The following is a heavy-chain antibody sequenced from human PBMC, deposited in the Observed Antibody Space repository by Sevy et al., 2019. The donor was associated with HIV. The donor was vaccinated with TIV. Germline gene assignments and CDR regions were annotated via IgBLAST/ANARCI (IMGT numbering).Heavy chain of an antibody. V-gene: IGHV3-15*01. CDR3: TTDSKKRGLSALLDY. D-gene: IGHD3-10*01. J-gene: IGHJ4*02. CDR2: IKSKTDGGTT. Sequence: GGSLRLSCAASGFTFSNAWMSWVRQAPGKGLEWVGRIKSKTDGGTTDYAAPVKGRFTISRDDSLYLQMNSLKTEDTAIYYCTTDSKKRGLSALLDYWGRGTLVTVSS. CDR1: GFTFSNAW.